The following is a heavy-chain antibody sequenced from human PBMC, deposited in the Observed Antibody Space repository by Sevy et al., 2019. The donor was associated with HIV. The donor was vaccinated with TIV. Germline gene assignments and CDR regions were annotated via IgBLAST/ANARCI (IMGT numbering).Heavy chain of an antibody. CDR1: GYSFTSYW. J-gene: IGHJ5*02. CDR2: IYPDDSDT. Sequence: GESLKISCKGSGYSFTSYWIGWVRQMPGKGLEWMGIIYPDDSDTRNSPSFQGQVTISADNSIIIAYLQWSSLKASDTAMYYCARQWSAAAGILSWFDPWGQGTLVTVSS. CDR3: ARQWSAAAGILSWFDP. V-gene: IGHV5-51*01. D-gene: IGHD6-13*01.